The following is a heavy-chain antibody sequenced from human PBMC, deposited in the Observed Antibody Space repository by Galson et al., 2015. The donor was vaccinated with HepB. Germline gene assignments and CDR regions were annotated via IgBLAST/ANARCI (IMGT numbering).Heavy chain of an antibody. D-gene: IGHD5-18*01. CDR1: GTSISNYY. Sequence: ETLSLTCTVSGTSISNYYWSWIRQSPGKGLEWIGWIGFIYDNANTKYNPSLKSRVVISADTPKNQFSLTLTSVTAADTAVYFCAGGYSYQDVDFWGQGALVTVSS. J-gene: IGHJ4*02. CDR2: IYDNANT. CDR3: AGGYSYQDVDF. V-gene: IGHV4-59*01.